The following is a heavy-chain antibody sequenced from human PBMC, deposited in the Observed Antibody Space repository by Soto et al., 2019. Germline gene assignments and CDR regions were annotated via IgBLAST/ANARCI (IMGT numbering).Heavy chain of an antibody. Sequence: SETLSLTCTVSGGSISSSSYYWGWIRQPPGKGLEWIGSIYYSGSTYYNPSLKSRVTISVDTSKNQFSLKLSSVTAADTAVYYCAARTVAVDYYYYMDVWGKGTTVTVSS. CDR1: GGSISSSSYY. J-gene: IGHJ6*03. V-gene: IGHV4-39*01. CDR3: AARTVAVDYYYYMDV. D-gene: IGHD2-15*01. CDR2: IYYSGST.